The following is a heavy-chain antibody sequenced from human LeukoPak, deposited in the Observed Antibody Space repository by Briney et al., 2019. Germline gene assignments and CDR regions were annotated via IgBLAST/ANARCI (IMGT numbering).Heavy chain of an antibody. V-gene: IGHV4-34*01. Sequence: SETLSLTCAVYGGSFSGYYWSWIRQPPGKGLEWIGEINHSGSTNYNPSLKSRVTISVDTSKNQFSLKLSSVTAADTAVYYCAIEYRGIAAAGTWXXFDYWGXXTLVTVS. CDR1: GGSFSGYY. CDR3: AIEYRGIAAAGTWXXFDY. CDR2: INHSGST. J-gene: IGHJ4*01. D-gene: IGHD6-13*01.